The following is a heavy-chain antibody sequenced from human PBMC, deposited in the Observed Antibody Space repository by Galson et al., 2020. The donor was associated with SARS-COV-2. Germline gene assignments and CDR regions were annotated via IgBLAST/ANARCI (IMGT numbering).Heavy chain of an antibody. J-gene: IGHJ4*02. CDR3: ARGRRGPGVLKLPYSFDS. CDR2: INHSGST. Sequence: SETLSLTCAVSGGSFSGYYWSWIRQSPEKGLEWIGEINHSGSTNYNPSLKSRVTISVDTSKNQFSLKMTSVTTADTSVFYCARGRRGPGVLKLPYSFDSWGQGTRVTVSS. CDR1: GGSFSGYY. D-gene: IGHD3-10*01. V-gene: IGHV4-34*01.